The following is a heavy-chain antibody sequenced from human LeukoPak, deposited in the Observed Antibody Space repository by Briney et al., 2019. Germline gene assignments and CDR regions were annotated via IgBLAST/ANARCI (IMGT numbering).Heavy chain of an antibody. CDR1: GFTFSSYS. CDR3: ARRGYSSGWNRFDY. D-gene: IGHD6-25*01. CDR2: ISSSSRTI. J-gene: IGHJ4*02. V-gene: IGHV3-48*01. Sequence: GGSLRLSCAASGFTFSSYSMNWVRQAPGKGLEWVSSISSSSRTIHYADSVKGRFTISRDNAKNSLYLQMNSLRAEDTAVYYCARRGYSSGWNRFDYWGQGTLVTVSS.